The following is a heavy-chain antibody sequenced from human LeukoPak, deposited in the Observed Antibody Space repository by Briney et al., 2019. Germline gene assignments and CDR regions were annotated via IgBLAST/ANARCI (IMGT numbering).Heavy chain of an antibody. D-gene: IGHD6-19*01. CDR1: GGSISSSSYY. CDR2: IYYSGST. V-gene: IGHV4-39*01. J-gene: IGHJ1*01. Sequence: SETLSLTCTVSGGSISSSSYYWGWIRQPPGKGLEWIGSIYYSGSTYYNPSLKSRVTISVDTSKNQFSLKLSSVTAADTAVYYCARSIAVASTAEYFQHWGRGTLVTVSS. CDR3: ARSIAVASTAEYFQH.